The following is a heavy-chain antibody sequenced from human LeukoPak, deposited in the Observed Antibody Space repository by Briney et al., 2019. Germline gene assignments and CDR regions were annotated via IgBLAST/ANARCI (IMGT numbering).Heavy chain of an antibody. CDR2: IYHSGST. D-gene: IGHD3-10*01. J-gene: IGHJ5*02. V-gene: IGHV4-30-2*01. CDR3: ARAPWRFGEEDWFDP. Sequence: SQTLSLTCAVSGGSISSGGYSWSWIRQPPGKGLEWIGYIYHSGSTYYNPSLKSRVTISVDRSKNQFSLKLSSVTAADTAVYYCARAPWRFGEEDWFDPWGQGTLVTVSS. CDR1: GGSISSGGYS.